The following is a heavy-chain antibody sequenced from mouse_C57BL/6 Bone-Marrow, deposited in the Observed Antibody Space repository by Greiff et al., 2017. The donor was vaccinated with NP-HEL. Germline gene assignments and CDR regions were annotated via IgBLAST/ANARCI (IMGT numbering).Heavy chain of an antibody. CDR2: ISYDGSN. CDR1: GYSITSGYY. CDR3: ARLPLGYAMDY. Sequence: EVKLQESGPGLVKPSQSLSLTCSVTGYSITSGYYWNWIRQFPGNKLEWMGYISYDGSNNYNPSLKNRISITRDTSKNQFFLKLNSVTTEDTATYYCARLPLGYAMDYWGQGTSVTVSS. D-gene: IGHD4-1*01. J-gene: IGHJ4*01. V-gene: IGHV3-6*01.